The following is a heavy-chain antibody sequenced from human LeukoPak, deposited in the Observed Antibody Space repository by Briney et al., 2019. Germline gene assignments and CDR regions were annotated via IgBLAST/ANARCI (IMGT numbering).Heavy chain of an antibody. CDR2: ISSNGGIT. CDR1: GFTFSSSA. D-gene: IGHD3-9*01. J-gene: IGHJ4*02. CDR3: ARRNTLTGYSPY. Sequence: GGSLRLSCAASGFTFSSSAMHWVRQAPGKGLEYVSGISSNGGITYYANSVKGRFTISRDNSKNTLFLQMGSLRAEDMAVYYCARRNTLTGYSPYWGQGTLVTVSS. V-gene: IGHV3-64*01.